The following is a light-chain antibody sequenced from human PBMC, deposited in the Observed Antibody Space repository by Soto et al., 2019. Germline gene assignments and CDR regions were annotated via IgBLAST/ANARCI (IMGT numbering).Light chain of an antibody. V-gene: IGKV3-11*01. CDR2: DAS. J-gene: IGKJ3*01. CDR1: QSVGSN. CDR3: QQPYRFT. Sequence: EIVLTQSPATLSLSPGERATLSCRASQSVGSNLAWYQQKLGQAPRLLIYDASNRATGIPARFSGSGSGTDFTLTISSLEPEDVAIYDCQQPYRFTFGPGTKVDIK.